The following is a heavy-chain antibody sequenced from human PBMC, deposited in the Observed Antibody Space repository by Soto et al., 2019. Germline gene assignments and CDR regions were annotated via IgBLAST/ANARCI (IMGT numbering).Heavy chain of an antibody. CDR2: ISAYNGDT. CDR1: GYTFKNYG. J-gene: IGHJ4*02. CDR3: VLGGLETGYYRDMDY. D-gene: IGHD3-9*01. Sequence: QDHLVQSGAEVKKPGASAKVSCKASGYTFKNYGINWVRQAPGRGLEWVAWISAYNGDTSYAQHFQGIVTVTTETVTNTAYMELRSLRPDDTAVYFCVLGGLETGYYRDMDYWGQGTLVSVSS. V-gene: IGHV1-18*04.